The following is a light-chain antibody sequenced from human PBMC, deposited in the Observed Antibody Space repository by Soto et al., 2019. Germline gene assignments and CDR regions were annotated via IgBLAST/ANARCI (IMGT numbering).Light chain of an antibody. CDR3: QQRSSWPRT. Sequence: EVVMSQSPAILSVSQGERATLSCRASQSVGINVAWYQQKPGQAPRLLIYDASKRVTGIPARFSGSGSGTDLTLTISSLEPEDFAVYYCQQRSSWPRTFGGGTKVDIK. V-gene: IGKV3-11*01. CDR1: QSVGIN. CDR2: DAS. J-gene: IGKJ4*01.